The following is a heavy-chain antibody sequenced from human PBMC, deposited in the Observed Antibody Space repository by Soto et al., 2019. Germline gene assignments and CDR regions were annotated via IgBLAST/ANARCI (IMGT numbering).Heavy chain of an antibody. D-gene: IGHD4-4*01. V-gene: IGHV3-23*01. CDR1: EFTFSNYA. J-gene: IGHJ4*02. Sequence: GGSLRLSCAASEFTFSNYAMSWVRQAPGKGLEWVSSISDNSGTTYYADSVKGRFTISRDNSKNTLYLQMNSLRADDTAVYFCAKSRGDNRTTYFFDYWGQGALVTVSS. CDR2: ISDNSGTT. CDR3: AKSRGDNRTTYFFDY.